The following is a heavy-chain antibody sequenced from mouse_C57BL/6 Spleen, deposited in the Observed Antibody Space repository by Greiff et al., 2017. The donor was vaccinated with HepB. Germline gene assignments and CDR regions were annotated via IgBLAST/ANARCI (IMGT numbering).Heavy chain of an antibody. CDR1: GYTFTSYW. V-gene: IGHV1-64*01. Sequence: VQLQQPGAELVKPGASVKLSCKASGYTFTSYWMHWVKQRPGQGLEWIGMIHPNSGSTNYNEKFKSKATLTVDKSSSTAYMQLSSLTSEDSAVYYCARELGRVGYFDYWGQGTTLTVSS. J-gene: IGHJ2*01. CDR2: IHPNSGST. D-gene: IGHD4-1*01. CDR3: ARELGRVGYFDY.